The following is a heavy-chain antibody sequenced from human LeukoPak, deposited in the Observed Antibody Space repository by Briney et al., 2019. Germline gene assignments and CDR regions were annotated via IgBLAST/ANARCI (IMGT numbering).Heavy chain of an antibody. CDR3: ARTSSSWL. V-gene: IGHV4-59*01. D-gene: IGHD6-13*01. CDR2: IYDSGST. CDR1: GASINSYY. J-gene: IGHJ4*02. Sequence: PSEILSLTCTVSGASINSYYWSWIRQPPGKGLEWIGCIYDSGSTDYNPSLKSRVTISVDTSKNQFSLKLTSVTAADTAMYYCARTSSSWLWGQGTLVTVSS.